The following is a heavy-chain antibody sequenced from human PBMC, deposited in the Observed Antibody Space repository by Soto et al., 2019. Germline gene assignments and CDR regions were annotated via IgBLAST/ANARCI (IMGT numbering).Heavy chain of an antibody. CDR1: GFTFSSYG. D-gene: IGHD1-26*01. CDR3: AKDNEKGRGSYYFDY. V-gene: IGHV3-30*18. CDR2: ISYDGSNK. Sequence: QVQLVESGGGVVQPGRSLRLSCAASGFTFSSYGMHWVRQAPGKGLEWVAVISYDGSNKYYADSVKGRFTISRDNSKNTLYLKMNSVRDEDTAVYYCAKDNEKGRGSYYFDYWGQGTLVTVSS. J-gene: IGHJ4*02.